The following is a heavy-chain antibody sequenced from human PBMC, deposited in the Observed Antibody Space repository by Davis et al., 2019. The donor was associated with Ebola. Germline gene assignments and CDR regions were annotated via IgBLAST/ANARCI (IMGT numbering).Heavy chain of an antibody. CDR3: ARRPMVRVKNYYYYYGMDV. Sequence: AASVKVSCKASGYTFTSYGISWVRQAPGQGLEWMGWISAYNGNTNYAQKLQGRVTMTTDTSTSTAYMELRSLRSDDTAVYYCARRPMVRVKNYYYYYGMDVWGKGTTVTVSS. J-gene: IGHJ6*04. D-gene: IGHD3-10*01. V-gene: IGHV1-18*01. CDR1: GYTFTSYG. CDR2: ISAYNGNT.